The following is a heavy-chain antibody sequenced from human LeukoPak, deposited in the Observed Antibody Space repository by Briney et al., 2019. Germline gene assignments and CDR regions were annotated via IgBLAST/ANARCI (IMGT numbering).Heavy chain of an antibody. D-gene: IGHD2-2*02. J-gene: IGHJ4*02. CDR1: GRSISSFY. CDR3: ARGTYCSSTSCYTSCFDY. V-gene: IGHV4-59*01. Sequence: SETLSLTCTVSGRSISSFYRSCIRQLQPHGLDWIGYIYYVESTNYNPSLKSRVTISVDTSKNQFSLKLSSVTAADTAVYYCARGTYCSSTSCYTSCFDYWGQGTLVTVSS. CDR2: IYYVEST.